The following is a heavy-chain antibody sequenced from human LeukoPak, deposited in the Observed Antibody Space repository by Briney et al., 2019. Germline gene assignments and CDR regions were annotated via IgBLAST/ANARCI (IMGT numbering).Heavy chain of an antibody. CDR2: IRQDGSEK. CDR3: ARGRGMGATSPFDY. Sequence: PGGFLRLSCAASGFTFSSYWMSWVRQAPGKGLEWVANIRQDGSEKYYVDSVKGRFTISRDNAKNSLYLQMNSLRAEDTAVYYCARGRGMGATSPFDYWGQGTLVTVSS. D-gene: IGHD1-26*01. V-gene: IGHV3-7*04. CDR1: GFTFSSYW. J-gene: IGHJ4*02.